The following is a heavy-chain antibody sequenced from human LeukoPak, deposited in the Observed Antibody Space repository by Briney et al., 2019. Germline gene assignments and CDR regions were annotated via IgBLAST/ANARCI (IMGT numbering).Heavy chain of an antibody. CDR2: ISSSSSYI. CDR3: ARALIDGNTPFDY. Sequence: KPGGSLRLSCAASGFTFSSYSMNGGRQAPGKGVEWVSSISSSSSYIYYADSVKGRFTISRDNAKNSLYLQMNSLRAEDTAVYYCARALIDGNTPFDYWGQGTLVTVSS. D-gene: IGHD4-23*01. CDR1: GFTFSSYS. J-gene: IGHJ4*02. V-gene: IGHV3-21*01.